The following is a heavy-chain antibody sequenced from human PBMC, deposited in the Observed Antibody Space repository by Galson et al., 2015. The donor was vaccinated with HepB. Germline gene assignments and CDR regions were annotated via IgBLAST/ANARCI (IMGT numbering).Heavy chain of an antibody. CDR3: ATLHRSAYYILAAGLHY. Sequence: SLRLSCAASGFTFTTYGMSWVRQAPGEGLEWVSTISGSGGATHYANSVEGRFTISRDNSENTLHLQLNSLRAEDTAVYYCATLHRSAYYILAAGLHYWGQGTRVSVSS. V-gene: IGHV3-23*01. D-gene: IGHD3-3*01. J-gene: IGHJ4*02. CDR1: GFTFTTYG. CDR2: ISGSGGAT.